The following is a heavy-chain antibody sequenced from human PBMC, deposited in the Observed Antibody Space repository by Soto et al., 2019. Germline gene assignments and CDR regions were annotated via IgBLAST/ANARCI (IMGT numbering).Heavy chain of an antibody. D-gene: IGHD1-26*01. V-gene: IGHV3-23*01. CDR1: GFTFSSYA. Sequence: PGGSLRLSCAASGFTFSSYAMSWVRQAPGKGLEWVSAISGSGGSTYYADSVKGRFTISRDNSKNTLYLQMNSLRAEDTAVYYCAKSFDSLYSGSYKVLGYWGQGTLVTVSS. CDR3: AKSFDSLYSGSYKVLGY. CDR2: ISGSGGST. J-gene: IGHJ4*02.